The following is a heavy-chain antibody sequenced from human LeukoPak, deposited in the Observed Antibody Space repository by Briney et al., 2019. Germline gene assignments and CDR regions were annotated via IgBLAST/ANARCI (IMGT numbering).Heavy chain of an antibody. D-gene: IGHD4-17*01. CDR3: ARDGKQQMDYGVSGV. Sequence: TSQTLSLTCTVSGGSISSGDYYWSWIRQPAGKGLEWIGRIYTSGSTNYNPSLKSRVTMSVDTSKNQFSLKLSSVTAADTAVYYCARDGKQQMDYGVSGVWGQGTLVTVSS. CDR2: IYTSGST. CDR1: GGSISSGDYY. J-gene: IGHJ4*02. V-gene: IGHV4-61*02.